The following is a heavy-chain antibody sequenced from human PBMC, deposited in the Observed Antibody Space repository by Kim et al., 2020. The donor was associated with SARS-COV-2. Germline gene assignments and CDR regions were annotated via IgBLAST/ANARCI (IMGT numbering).Heavy chain of an antibody. Sequence: GGSLRLSCAASGFTFSSYSMNWVRQAPGKGLEWVSSISSSSSYIYYADSVKGRFTISRDNAKNSLYLQMNSLRAEDTAVYYCATGLTGYPDGDYWGQGTLVTVSS. CDR1: GFTFSSYS. D-gene: IGHD3-9*01. V-gene: IGHV3-21*01. J-gene: IGHJ4*02. CDR2: ISSSSSYI. CDR3: ATGLTGYPDGDY.